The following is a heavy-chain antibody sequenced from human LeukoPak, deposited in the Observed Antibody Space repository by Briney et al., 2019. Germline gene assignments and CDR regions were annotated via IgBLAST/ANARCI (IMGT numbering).Heavy chain of an antibody. J-gene: IGHJ4*02. CDR2: IIPILGIA. D-gene: IGHD5-24*01. Sequence: SVKVSCKASGGTFSSYAISWVRQAPGQGLEWMGRIIPILGIANYAQKFQGRVTITADKSTSTAYMELSSLRSEDTAVYYCARARLTSGDGYNSMVVYWGQGTLVTVSS. CDR1: GGTFSSYA. CDR3: ARARLTSGDGYNSMVVY. V-gene: IGHV1-69*04.